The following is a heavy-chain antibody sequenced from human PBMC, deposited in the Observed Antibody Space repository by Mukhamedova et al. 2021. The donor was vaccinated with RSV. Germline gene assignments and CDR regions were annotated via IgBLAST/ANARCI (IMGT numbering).Heavy chain of an antibody. Sequence: YMGYADSVKGRFTISRDNAKNSLYLQMNSLRAEDTAVYYCARDSYDFWSGPYYMDVWGKGTTVTVSS. D-gene: IGHD3-3*01. CDR3: ARDSYDFWSGPYYMDV. CDR2: YM. J-gene: IGHJ6*03. V-gene: IGHV3-21*01.